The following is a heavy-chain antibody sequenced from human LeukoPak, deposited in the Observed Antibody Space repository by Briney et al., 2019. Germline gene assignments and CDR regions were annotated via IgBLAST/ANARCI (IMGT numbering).Heavy chain of an antibody. CDR1: GGSFSGYY. D-gene: IGHD6-13*01. CDR2: INHSGST. Sequence: SSETLSLTCAVYGGSFSGYYWSWIRQPPGKGLEWIGEINHSGSTNYNPSLKSRVTISVDTSKNQFSLKLSSVTAADTAVYYCARESSSSGYGNWFDPWGQGTLVTVSS. V-gene: IGHV4-34*01. J-gene: IGHJ5*02. CDR3: ARESSSSGYGNWFDP.